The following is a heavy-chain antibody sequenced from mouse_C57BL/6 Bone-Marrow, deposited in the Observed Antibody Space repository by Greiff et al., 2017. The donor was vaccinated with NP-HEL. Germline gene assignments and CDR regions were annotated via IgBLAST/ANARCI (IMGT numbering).Heavy chain of an antibody. D-gene: IGHD1-1*01. CDR2: IHPNSGST. J-gene: IGHJ1*03. V-gene: IGHV1-64*01. Sequence: QVQLQQPGAELVKPGASVKLSCKASGYTFTSYRMHWVKQRPGQGLEWIGMIHPNSGSTNYNEKFKSKATLTVDKSSSTAYMQLSSLTSEDSAVYYCAREIYYYGSSYLYWYFDVWGTGTTVTVSS. CDR3: AREIYYYGSSYLYWYFDV. CDR1: GYTFTSYR.